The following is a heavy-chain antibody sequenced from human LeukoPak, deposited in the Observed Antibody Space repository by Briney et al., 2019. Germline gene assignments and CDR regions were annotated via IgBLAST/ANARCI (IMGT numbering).Heavy chain of an antibody. D-gene: IGHD3-10*01. Sequence: ASVTVSCKASGYTFSSYAMHWVRQAPGQRLEWMGWINAGSGNTKYSLKFQGRVTITRDTSASTAYMEMSSLRSEDTAVYYCARDYWLGGYYGSGTCFDYWGQGTLVTVSS. CDR2: INAGSGNT. J-gene: IGHJ4*02. CDR1: GYTFSSYA. CDR3: ARDYWLGGYYGSGTCFDY. V-gene: IGHV1-3*01.